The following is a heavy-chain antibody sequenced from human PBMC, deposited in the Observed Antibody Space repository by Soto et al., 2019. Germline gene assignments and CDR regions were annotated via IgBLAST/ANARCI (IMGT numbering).Heavy chain of an antibody. CDR2: ISGSGDTI. Sequence: QVQLVQSGGGLVSPGGSLRLSCESSGFIFSDYYMAWIRQAPGKGLEWVSYISGSGDTIYYADSVKGRFTISRDSAKDSLYLQMHYLRDEDTAISYCARLGQFDFWGQGTLFTVSS. CDR1: GFIFSDYY. V-gene: IGHV3-11*01. CDR3: ARLGQFDF. J-gene: IGHJ4*02.